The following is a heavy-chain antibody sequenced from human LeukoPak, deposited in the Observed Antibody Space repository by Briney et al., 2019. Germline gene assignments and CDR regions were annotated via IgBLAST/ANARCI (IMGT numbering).Heavy chain of an antibody. CDR2: IYTGGST. Sequence: SETLPLTCTVSGGSISSGSYYWSWIRQPAGKGLEWIGRIYTGGSTNYNPSLKSRVTISVDTSKNQFSLKLSSVTAADTAVYYCARGLRSGWYREDYWGQGTLVTVSS. CDR3: ARGLRSGWYREDY. J-gene: IGHJ4*02. D-gene: IGHD6-19*01. CDR1: GGSISSGSYY. V-gene: IGHV4-61*02.